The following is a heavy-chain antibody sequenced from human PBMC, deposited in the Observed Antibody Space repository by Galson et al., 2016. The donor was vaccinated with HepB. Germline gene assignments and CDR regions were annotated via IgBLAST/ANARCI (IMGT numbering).Heavy chain of an antibody. CDR2: INGGNGNT. CDR3: ATVMSVRWGLPYLDY. CDR1: GYTFTTYG. D-gene: IGHD5-24*01. J-gene: IGHJ4*02. V-gene: IGHV1-3*01. Sequence: SVKVSCKASGYTFTTYGLNWVRQAPGQRFEWMGWINGGNGNTEYSQKFQGRVTISRDTSARTAYMVLSSLKSEDTAVYYCATVMSVRWGLPYLDYWGQGTLVTVSS.